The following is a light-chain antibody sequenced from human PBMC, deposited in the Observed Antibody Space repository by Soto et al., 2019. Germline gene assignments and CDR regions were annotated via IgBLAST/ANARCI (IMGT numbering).Light chain of an antibody. V-gene: IGKV3-20*01. Sequence: EIVLTQSPGTLSLSPGERATLSCRASQSVSSSYLAWYQQKPGQAPRLLIFDASTRATGFPDRFSGSGSGTDVALTISRREREDFAVYYCQQYGSSPLTFGGGTKVEIK. CDR3: QQYGSSPLT. J-gene: IGKJ4*01. CDR2: DAS. CDR1: QSVSSSY.